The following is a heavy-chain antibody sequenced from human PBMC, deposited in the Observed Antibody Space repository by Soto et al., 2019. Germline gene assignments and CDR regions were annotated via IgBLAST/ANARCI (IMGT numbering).Heavy chain of an antibody. J-gene: IGHJ6*02. V-gene: IGHV3-11*01. CDR2: ISGGGGRI. CDR1: GFTFSDYY. CDR3: ARDRYDFGSGSEHYGMAV. Sequence: QVRLVESGGGLVKPGGSLRLSCAASGFTFSDYYMTRIRQAPGKGQEWLSYISGGGGRIYYAVSVKGRFTIARDNARNSLYLHLNSLRGDDTAVYYCARDRYDFGSGSEHYGMAVWGQGTTVIVSS. D-gene: IGHD3-3*01.